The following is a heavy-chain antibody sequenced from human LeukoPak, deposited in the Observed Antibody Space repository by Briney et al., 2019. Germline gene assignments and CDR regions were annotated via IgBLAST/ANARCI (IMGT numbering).Heavy chain of an antibody. CDR3: AKDFGSAIPPLRLDV. CDR1: AFTFRSYG. Sequence: GRSLRLSCAASAFTFRSYGMHWVRQAPGKGLEWVALISYDGGNEYYGDSVKGRFTVSRDNSKNTLYLQMNSLRLQDTAVYYCAKDFGSAIPPLRLDVWGQGTTVIVSS. D-gene: IGHD2-2*01. CDR2: ISYDGGNE. J-gene: IGHJ6*02. V-gene: IGHV3-30*18.